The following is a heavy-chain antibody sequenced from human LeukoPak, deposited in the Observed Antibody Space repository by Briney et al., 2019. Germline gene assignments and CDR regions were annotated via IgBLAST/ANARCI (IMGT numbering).Heavy chain of an antibody. D-gene: IGHD6-19*01. V-gene: IGHV1-18*01. CDR3: ARPNDSGWPLGVMDV. CDR2: ISAYNGNT. Sequence: ASVKVSCKASGYTSTSYAISWVRQAPGQGLEWMGWISAYNGNTNYAQKFQGRVTMTTDASTTTAYMELRRLRSEDTAVYYCARPNDSGWPLGVMDVWGQGTTVTVSS. J-gene: IGHJ6*02. CDR1: GYTSTSYA.